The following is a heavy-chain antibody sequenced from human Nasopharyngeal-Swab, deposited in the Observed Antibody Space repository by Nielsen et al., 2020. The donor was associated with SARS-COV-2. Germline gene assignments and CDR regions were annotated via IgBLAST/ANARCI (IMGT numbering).Heavy chain of an antibody. D-gene: IGHD5-18*01. CDR2: IYSSGGT. CDR1: GFNVNSNF. Sequence: GESLKISCEASGFNVNSNFMTWVRQAPGKGLEWVSLIYSSGGTHYADSVKGRFTISRDNSNNTLYLQMNSLRPDDTAVYYCARDGYSYDDAFDIWGQGTLVTVSS. V-gene: IGHV3-66*03. J-gene: IGHJ3*02. CDR3: ARDGYSYDDAFDI.